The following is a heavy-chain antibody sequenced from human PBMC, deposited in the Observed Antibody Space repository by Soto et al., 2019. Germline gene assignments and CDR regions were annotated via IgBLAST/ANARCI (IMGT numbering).Heavy chain of an antibody. Sequence: GSLRLSCAASGFTFSSYSMNWVRQAPGKGLEWVSSISSSSSYIYYADSVKGRFTISRDNAKNSLYLQMNSLRAEDTAVYYCARGIAAAGTFDYWGQGTLVTVSS. CDR2: ISSSSSYI. V-gene: IGHV3-21*01. J-gene: IGHJ4*02. D-gene: IGHD6-13*01. CDR1: GFTFSSYS. CDR3: ARGIAAAGTFDY.